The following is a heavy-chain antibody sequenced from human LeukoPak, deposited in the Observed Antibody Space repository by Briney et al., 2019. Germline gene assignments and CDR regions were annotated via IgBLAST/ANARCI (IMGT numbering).Heavy chain of an antibody. Sequence: GGSLRLSCAASGFTFSDYDMSWIRQAPGKGLEWVSYISSSGSAIYYADSVKGRFTNSRDNAKNSLYLQMNSLRAEDTAVYYCAREDQGSGWYADYWGQGTLVTVSS. CDR1: GFTFSDYD. J-gene: IGHJ4*02. CDR3: AREDQGSGWYADY. D-gene: IGHD6-19*01. CDR2: ISSSGSAI. V-gene: IGHV3-11*01.